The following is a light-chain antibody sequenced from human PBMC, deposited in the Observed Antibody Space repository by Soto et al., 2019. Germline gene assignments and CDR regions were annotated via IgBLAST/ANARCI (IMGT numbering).Light chain of an antibody. V-gene: IGLV3-21*04. Sequence: VLTQPPSVSVAPGKTASITCGGDNIGSKSVHWYQQKPGQAPVLVINHDSDRPSGIPERFSGSNYGNTATLTISRVEAGDEADYYCQVWDSSSDHPVFGGGTKLTVL. J-gene: IGLJ2*01. CDR3: QVWDSSSDHPV. CDR1: NIGSKS. CDR2: HDS.